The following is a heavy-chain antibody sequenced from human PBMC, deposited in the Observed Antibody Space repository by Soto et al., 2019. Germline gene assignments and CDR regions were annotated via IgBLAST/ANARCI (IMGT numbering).Heavy chain of an antibody. Sequence: GESLKISCKGSGYSFTSYWIGWVRQMPGKGLEWMGIIYPGDSDTRYSPSFQGQVTISADKSISTAYLQWSSLKASDTAMYYCARVDRYYYDSSGYYDYWGQGTLVTVSS. CDR3: ARVDRYYYDSSGYYDY. V-gene: IGHV5-51*01. CDR1: GYSFTSYW. D-gene: IGHD3-22*01. J-gene: IGHJ4*02. CDR2: IYPGDSDT.